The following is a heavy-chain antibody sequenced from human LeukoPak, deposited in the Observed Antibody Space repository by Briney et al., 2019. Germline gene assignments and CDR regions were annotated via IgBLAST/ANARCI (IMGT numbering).Heavy chain of an antibody. CDR3: ARAIEVGAMTPFDY. CDR1: GYSIRSDYY. Sequence: PSETLSLTCTVSGYSIRSDYYWGWIRQPPGKGLEWIGSIYHSGSTYYNPSLKSRVTISVDTSKNQFSLKLSSVTAADTAVYYCARAIEVGAMTPFDYWGQRTLVTVSS. J-gene: IGHJ4*02. D-gene: IGHD1-26*01. V-gene: IGHV4-38-2*02. CDR2: IYHSGST.